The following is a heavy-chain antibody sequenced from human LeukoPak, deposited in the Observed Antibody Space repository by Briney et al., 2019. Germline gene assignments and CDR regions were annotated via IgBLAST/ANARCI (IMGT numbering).Heavy chain of an antibody. CDR2: ISGSGIST. CDR3: AKMPESSGWYNFDN. V-gene: IGHV3-23*01. CDR1: GFTFSTYG. D-gene: IGHD6-19*01. Sequence: TGGSLRLSCAASGFTFSTYGMSWARQAPGKGLEWVSAISGSGISTYYTDSVEGRFTISRDNSKNTLYLQMNSLRAEDTAVYYCAKMPESSGWYNFDNWGQGTLVTVSS. J-gene: IGHJ4*02.